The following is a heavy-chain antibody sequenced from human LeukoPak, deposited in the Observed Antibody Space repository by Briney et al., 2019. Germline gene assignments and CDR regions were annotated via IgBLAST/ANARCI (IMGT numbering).Heavy chain of an antibody. CDR3: TGRRGYSYGHDY. V-gene: IGHV3-23*01. CDR1: GFTFSSYA. CDR2: ISGSGGST. Sequence: GGSLRLSCAASGFTFSSYAMSWVRQAPGKGLEWVSAISGSGGSTSYADSVKGRFTISRDNAKNTLYLQMNSLRAEDTAVYYCTGRRGYSYGHDYWGQGTLVTVSS. J-gene: IGHJ4*02. D-gene: IGHD5-18*01.